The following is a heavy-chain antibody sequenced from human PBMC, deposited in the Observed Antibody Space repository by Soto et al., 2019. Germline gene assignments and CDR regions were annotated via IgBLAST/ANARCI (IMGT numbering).Heavy chain of an antibody. CDR3: ARGYYDSSGYPAGYWYFDL. Sequence: QVQLVQSGAEVKKPGSSVKVSCKASGGIFSSYAISWVRQAPGQGLEWMGGIIPIFGTANYAQKFQGRVTITADESTSTAYMELSSLRSEDTAVYYCARGYYDSSGYPAGYWYFDLWGRGTLVTVSS. V-gene: IGHV1-69*01. CDR1: GGIFSSYA. CDR2: IIPIFGTA. D-gene: IGHD3-22*01. J-gene: IGHJ2*01.